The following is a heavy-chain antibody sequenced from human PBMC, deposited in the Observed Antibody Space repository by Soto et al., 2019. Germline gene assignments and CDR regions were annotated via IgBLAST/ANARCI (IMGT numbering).Heavy chain of an antibody. V-gene: IGHV3-11*01. CDR2: ISGTGDTK. J-gene: IGHJ6*02. CDR1: GLFFGDYY. D-gene: IGHD3-10*01. Sequence: GGSLRLSCAASGLFFGDYYFSWIRQAPGKGLECVAYISGTGDTKYYADSVKGRFTISRDNTKNSLYLQVNSLRAEDAAVYYCAIGGGQIYYKGLDVWGQGTTVTVSS. CDR3: AIGGGQIYYKGLDV.